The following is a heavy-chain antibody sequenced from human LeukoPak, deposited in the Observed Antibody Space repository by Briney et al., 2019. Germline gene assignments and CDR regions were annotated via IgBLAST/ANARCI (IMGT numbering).Heavy chain of an antibody. J-gene: IGHJ6*03. CDR1: GYTLTELS. Sequence: ASVKVSCKVSGYTLTELSMHWVRQAPGKGLEWMGGFDPEDGETIYAQKFQGRVTMTEDTSTDTAYMELSSLRSEDTAVYYCAAGYGLGRNPYYMDVWGKGTTVTISS. D-gene: IGHD3-10*01. CDR2: FDPEDGET. V-gene: IGHV1-24*01. CDR3: AAGYGLGRNPYYMDV.